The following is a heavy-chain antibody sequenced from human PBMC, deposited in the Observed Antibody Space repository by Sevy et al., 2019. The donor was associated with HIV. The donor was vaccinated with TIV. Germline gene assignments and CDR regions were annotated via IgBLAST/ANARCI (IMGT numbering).Heavy chain of an antibody. Sequence: ASVKVSCKDSGYTFTSYRVSWVRQAPGQGLEWMGWISAHKGDTHYAQKFQGRVTMTTDTPTGTAYMDLRSLRSDDTAVYYCARAYCSGGSCYSPAYWGQGTLVTVSS. CDR2: ISAHKGDT. J-gene: IGHJ4*02. CDR1: GYTFTSYR. V-gene: IGHV1-18*01. CDR3: ARAYCSGGSCYSPAY. D-gene: IGHD2-15*01.